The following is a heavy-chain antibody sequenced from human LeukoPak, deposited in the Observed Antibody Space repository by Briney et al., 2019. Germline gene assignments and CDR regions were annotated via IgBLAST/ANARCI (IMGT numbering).Heavy chain of an antibody. Sequence: GGSLSLSCAASGFTFSSYWMTWVRQAPGKGLEWVASIKHDGSEKYHVDSVKGRYTISRDNAKNSLYLQMNSLRAEDTAVYNCARELSSGWYYIDYWGQGTLVTVSS. V-gene: IGHV3-7*01. D-gene: IGHD6-19*01. CDR1: GFTFSSYW. CDR3: ARELSSGWYYIDY. J-gene: IGHJ4*02. CDR2: IKHDGSEK.